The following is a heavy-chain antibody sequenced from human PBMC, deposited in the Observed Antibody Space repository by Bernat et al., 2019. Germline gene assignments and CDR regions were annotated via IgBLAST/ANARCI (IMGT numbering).Heavy chain of an antibody. D-gene: IGHD6-19*01. V-gene: IGHV3-23*04. CDR2: ITGNGIST. CDR1: GFIFTNYA. Sequence: EVQLVESGGGLVQPGGSLRLSCAPSGFIFTNYAMSWVRQFPGKGLEWVSAITGNGISTYYADSVKGRFTISRDNSKNTLYLQMNNLRAADTAVYYCARDGSGWLFDCWGQGTLVTVSS. CDR3: ARDGSGWLFDC. J-gene: IGHJ4*02.